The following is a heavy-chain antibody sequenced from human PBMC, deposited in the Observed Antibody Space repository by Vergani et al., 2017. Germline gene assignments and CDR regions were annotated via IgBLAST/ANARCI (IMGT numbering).Heavy chain of an antibody. D-gene: IGHD6-13*01. CDR3: AKGRTPGSIAAAVDY. J-gene: IGHJ4*02. V-gene: IGHV3-23*04. Sequence: EVQLVESGGGLVQPGRSLRLSCTASGFTFSSYAMSWVRQAPGKGLEWVSAISGSGGSTYYADSVKGRFTISRDNSKNTLYLQMNSLRAEDTAVYYCAKGRTPGSIAAAVDYWGQGTLVTVSS. CDR2: ISGSGGST. CDR1: GFTFSSYA.